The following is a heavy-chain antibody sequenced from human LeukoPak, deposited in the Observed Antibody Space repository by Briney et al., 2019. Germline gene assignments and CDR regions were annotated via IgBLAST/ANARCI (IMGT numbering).Heavy chain of an antibody. CDR2: ISSSSSYI. D-gene: IGHD6-19*01. J-gene: IGHJ3*02. V-gene: IGHV3-21*01. CDR1: GFTFSSYS. Sequence: GGSLRLSCAASGFTFSSYSMNWVRQAPGKGLEWVSSISSSSSYIYYADSVKGRFTISRDNAKNSLYLQMNSLRAEDTAVYYCARDPISGWYGGDAFDIWGQGTMVTVSS. CDR3: ARDPISGWYGGDAFDI.